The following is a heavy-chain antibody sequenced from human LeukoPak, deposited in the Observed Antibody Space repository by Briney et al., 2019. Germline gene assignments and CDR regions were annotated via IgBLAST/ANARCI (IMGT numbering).Heavy chain of an antibody. V-gene: IGHV3-21*01. CDR2: ISYLSSHV. D-gene: IGHD3-16*01. CDR1: GFTFSDYD. Sequence: GGSLRLSCSASGFTFSDYDMNWVRQAPGKGLEWGSSISYLSSHVYYGDSVKGRFSISRDNAKNSLYLQMNSLGAEDTAIYYCGRAFPPLRTSSAGDLWGQGILVTVSS. J-gene: IGHJ4*02. CDR3: GRAFPPLRTSSAGDL.